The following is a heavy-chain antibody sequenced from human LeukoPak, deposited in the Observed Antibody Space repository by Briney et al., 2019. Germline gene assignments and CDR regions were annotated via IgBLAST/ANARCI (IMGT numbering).Heavy chain of an antibody. CDR3: ARGGVGSYYGDSDLNWFDP. V-gene: IGHV1-46*01. D-gene: IGHD4-17*01. Sequence: ASVKVSCKASGYTFTSYYMHWVRQAPGQGLEWMGIINPSGGSTSYAQKLQGRVTMTRDMSTSTVYMELSSLRSEDTAVYYCARGGVGSYYGDSDLNWFDPWGQGTLVTVSS. CDR1: GYTFTSYY. CDR2: INPSGGST. J-gene: IGHJ5*02.